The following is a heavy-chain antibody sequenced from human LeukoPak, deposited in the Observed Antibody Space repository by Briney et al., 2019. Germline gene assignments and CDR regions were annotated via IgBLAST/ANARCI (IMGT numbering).Heavy chain of an antibody. CDR2: ISSNGDST. CDR1: GFPFSSYA. CDR3: ARDSSITNYYYGMDV. D-gene: IGHD2-2*01. V-gene: IGHV3-64*01. J-gene: IGHJ6*02. Sequence: QSGGSLRLSCTASGFPFSSYAMHWVRQAPGKGLEYVSGISSNGDSTYYANSVKGRFTISRDNSKNTLYLQMGSLRAEDMAVYYCARDSSITNYYYGMDVWGQGTTVTLSS.